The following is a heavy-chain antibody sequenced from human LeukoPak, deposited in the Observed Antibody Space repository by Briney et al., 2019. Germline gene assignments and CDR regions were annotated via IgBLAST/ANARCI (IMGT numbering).Heavy chain of an antibody. CDR3: ASRHCSGGDCYFAGADPFDH. CDR1: GFTVGSTY. CDR2: VYKDGKM. Sequence: PGGSLRLSCAASGFTVGSTYMSWVRQSPGKGLEWVSVVYKDGKMFYIDSVKGRFAISRDTSKNTVYLQMNNLRAEDTAVYYCASRHCSGGDCYFAGADPFDHWGQGTLVTVYS. J-gene: IGHJ4*02. D-gene: IGHD2-21*01. V-gene: IGHV3-53*01.